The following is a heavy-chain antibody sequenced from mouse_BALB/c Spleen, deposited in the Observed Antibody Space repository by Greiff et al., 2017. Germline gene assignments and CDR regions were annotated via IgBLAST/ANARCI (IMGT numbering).Heavy chain of an antibody. J-gene: IGHJ2*01. Sequence: QVQLQQSGAELVRPGTSVKVSCKASGYAFTNYLIEWVKQRPGQGLEWIGVINPGSGGTNYNEKFKGKATLTADKSSSTAYMQLSSLTSDDSAVYFCARDDYDREGFDYWGQGTTLTVSS. CDR1: GYAFTNYL. CDR2: INPGSGGT. V-gene: IGHV1-54*01. CDR3: ARDDYDREGFDY. D-gene: IGHD2-4*01.